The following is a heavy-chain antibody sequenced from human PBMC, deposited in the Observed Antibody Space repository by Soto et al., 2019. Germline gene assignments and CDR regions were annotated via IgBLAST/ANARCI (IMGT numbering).Heavy chain of an antibody. CDR1: GYTFTGYY. CDR2: INPNSGGT. CDR3: ARVGITGDSSSGLRELRNWYFDY. V-gene: IGHV1-2*04. J-gene: IGHJ4*02. Sequence: ASVKVSCKASGYTFTGYYMHWVRQAPGQGLEWMGWINPNSGGTNYAQKFQGWVTMTRDTSISTAYMELSRLRSDDTAVYYCARVGITGDSSSGLRELRNWYFDYWGQGTLVTVSS. D-gene: IGHD6-13*01.